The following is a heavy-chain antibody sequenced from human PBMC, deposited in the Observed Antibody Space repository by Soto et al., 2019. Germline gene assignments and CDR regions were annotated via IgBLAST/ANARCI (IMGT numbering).Heavy chain of an antibody. Sequence: QVQLVQSRAEVKKPGSSVKVSCKASGGTFNSYAISWVRQAPGQGLEWMGGIIPIFGTANYAQKFQGRVTITADESTSTAYMELSSLRSEDTAVYYCARHFHTAMERGYYYYYGMDVWGQGTTVTVSS. CDR2: IIPIFGTA. D-gene: IGHD5-18*01. CDR1: GGTFNSYA. J-gene: IGHJ6*02. V-gene: IGHV1-69*01. CDR3: ARHFHTAMERGYYYYYGMDV.